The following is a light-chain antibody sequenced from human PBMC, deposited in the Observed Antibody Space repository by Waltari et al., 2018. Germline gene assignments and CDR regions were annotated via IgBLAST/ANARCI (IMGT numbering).Light chain of an antibody. V-gene: IGKV3-20*01. CDR3: QQYGSSPWT. J-gene: IGKJ1*01. Sequence: EIVLTQSPGTLSLSPGERATLSCRASQSVSSSYLAWYQQKPGQAPRVLIHGASNRATGIPDRFGGSGSGTDFTLTISRLEPEDFAVYYCQQYGSSPWTFGQGTKVEIK. CDR2: GAS. CDR1: QSVSSSY.